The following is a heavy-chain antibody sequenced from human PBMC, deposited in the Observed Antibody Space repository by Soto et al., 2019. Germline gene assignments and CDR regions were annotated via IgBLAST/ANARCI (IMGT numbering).Heavy chain of an antibody. CDR2: IIPILGIA. D-gene: IGHD3-10*01. V-gene: IGHV1-69*02. CDR1: GGTFSSYT. Sequence: SVKPSCTACGGTFSSYTISCVRQAPGQGLEWMGRIIPILGIANYAQKFQGRVTITADKSTSTTYMELSSLRSEDTAVYYCARYGSGSYYNTYYFDYWGQGTLVTVSS. CDR3: ARYGSGSYYNTYYFDY. J-gene: IGHJ4*02.